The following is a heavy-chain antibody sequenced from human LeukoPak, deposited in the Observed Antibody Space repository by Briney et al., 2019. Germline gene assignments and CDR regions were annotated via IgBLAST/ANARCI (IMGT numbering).Heavy chain of an antibody. V-gene: IGHV1-8*03. CDR1: GYTFTSYD. Sequence: ASVKVSCKASGYTFTSYDINWVRQATGQGLEWMGWMNPNSGNTGYAQKFQGRVTITRNTSISTAYMELSSLRSEDTAVYYCATGRRGMHDAFDIWGQGTMVTVSS. D-gene: IGHD1-14*01. CDR3: ATGRRGMHDAFDI. J-gene: IGHJ3*02. CDR2: MNPNSGNT.